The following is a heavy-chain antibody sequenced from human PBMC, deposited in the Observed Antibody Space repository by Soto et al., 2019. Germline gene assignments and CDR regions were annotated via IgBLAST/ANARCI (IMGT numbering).Heavy chain of an antibody. V-gene: IGHV5-51*01. CDR2: IYPGDSDV. D-gene: IGHD2-15*01. CDR1: GYTFSTYW. J-gene: IGHJ4*02. CDR3: ARVGCSGSNGYPSDALHD. Sequence: GESLKIACKGSGYTFSTYWNGWVRQVPGKGLEWMGIIYPGDSDVRYSPSFKGQVTISADKSLTPAFLQSNSLRASDGGIYYVARVGCSGSNGYPSDALHDWGKGPLVTVSS.